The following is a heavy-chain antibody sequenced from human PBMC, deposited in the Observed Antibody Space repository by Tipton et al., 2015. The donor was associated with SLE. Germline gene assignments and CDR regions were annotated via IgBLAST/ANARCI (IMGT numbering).Heavy chain of an antibody. J-gene: IGHJ4*02. CDR2: FSASVSN. Sequence: SLRLSCVGSGFTFSSYAMSWVRQAPGKGLEGVSSFSASVSNYYVDSVKGRFTISRDNSKSTLHLLMNSLRAEDTAVYFCAKGKNGIAAGGSFDSWGQGTLVTVSS. D-gene: IGHD6-13*01. CDR3: AKGKNGIAAGGSFDS. CDR1: GFTFSSYA. V-gene: IGHV3-23*01.